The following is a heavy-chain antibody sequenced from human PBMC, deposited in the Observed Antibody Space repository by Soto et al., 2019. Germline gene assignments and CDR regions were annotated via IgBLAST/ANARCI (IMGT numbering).Heavy chain of an antibody. Sequence: SETLSLTCTVSGGSISSYYWSWIRQPPGKGLEWIGYIYYSGSTNYNPSLKSRVTISVDTSKNQFSLKLSSVTAADTAVYYCAGANLWFGGYWHYYYGMDVWGQGTTVTVSS. CDR3: AGANLWFGGYWHYYYGMDV. CDR1: GGSISSYY. CDR2: IYYSGST. D-gene: IGHD3-10*01. V-gene: IGHV4-59*01. J-gene: IGHJ6*02.